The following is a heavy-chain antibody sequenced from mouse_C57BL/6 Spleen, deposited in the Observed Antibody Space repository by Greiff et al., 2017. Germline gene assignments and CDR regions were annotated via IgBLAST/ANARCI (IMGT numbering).Heavy chain of an antibody. CDR2: ISYDGSN. Sequence: ESGPGLVKPSQSLSLTCSVTGYSITSGYYWNWIRQFPGNKLEWLGYISYDGSNNYNPSLKNRISITRDTSKNQFVLKLNSVTTEDTATYYCARLYYGHFDYWGQGTTLTVSS. D-gene: IGHD1-1*01. CDR3: ARLYYGHFDY. J-gene: IGHJ2*01. V-gene: IGHV3-6*01. CDR1: GYSITSGYY.